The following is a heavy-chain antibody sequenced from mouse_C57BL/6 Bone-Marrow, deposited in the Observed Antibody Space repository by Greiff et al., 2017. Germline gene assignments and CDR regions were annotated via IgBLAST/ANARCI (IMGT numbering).Heavy chain of an antibody. Sequence: VQLQQSGAELVRPGASVKLSCKASGYTFTDYYINWVKQRPGQGLEWIARIYPGSGNTYYNEKFKGKATLTAEKSSSTAYMQLSSLTSEDSAVYFCARWGFYYGNSQLYFDVWGTGTTVTVSS. CDR1: GYTFTDYY. D-gene: IGHD2-1*01. CDR2: IYPGSGNT. CDR3: ARWGFYYGNSQLYFDV. J-gene: IGHJ1*03. V-gene: IGHV1-76*01.